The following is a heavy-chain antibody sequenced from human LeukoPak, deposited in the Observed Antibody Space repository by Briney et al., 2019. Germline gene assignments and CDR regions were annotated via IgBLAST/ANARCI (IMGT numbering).Heavy chain of an antibody. Sequence: GRSLRLSCAASGFTFSSYGMHWVRQAPGKGLEWVAVISYDGSNKYYADSVKGRFTISRDNSKDTLYLQMNSLRAEDTAVYYCARDFHYYDSSGYYYVWGQGTLVTVSS. CDR3: ARDFHYYDSSGYYYV. CDR2: ISYDGSNK. J-gene: IGHJ4*02. CDR1: GFTFSSYG. V-gene: IGHV3-30*03. D-gene: IGHD3-22*01.